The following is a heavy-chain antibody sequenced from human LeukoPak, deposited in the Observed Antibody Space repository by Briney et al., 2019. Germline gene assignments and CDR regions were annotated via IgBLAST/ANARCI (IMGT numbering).Heavy chain of an antibody. CDR3: AKDPDIVVVPAAKDDAFDI. Sequence: GGSLRLSCAASGFTFSSYAMSWVRQAPGKGLEWVSAISGSGGSTYYADSVKGRFTISRDNSKNTLYLQMNSLRAEDTAVYYCAKDPDIVVVPAAKDDAFDIWGQGTMVTVSS. J-gene: IGHJ3*02. D-gene: IGHD2-2*01. CDR1: GFTFSSYA. V-gene: IGHV3-23*01. CDR2: ISGSGGST.